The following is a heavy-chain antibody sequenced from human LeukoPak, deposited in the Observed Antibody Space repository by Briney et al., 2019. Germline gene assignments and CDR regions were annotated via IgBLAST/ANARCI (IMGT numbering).Heavy chain of an antibody. CDR2: SSGSGGGT. D-gene: IGHD3-22*01. CDR3: AKRGVVIRVILVGFHKEAYYFDS. V-gene: IGHV3-23*01. Sequence: GGSLRLSCAVSGITISNYGMSWVRQAQGKGLELVAGSSGSGGGTNYADSLKGRFTISRDNPKNTLYLQMNSLRAEDTAVYFCAKRGVVIRVILVGFHKEAYYFDSWGQGALVTVSS. CDR1: GITISNYG. J-gene: IGHJ4*02.